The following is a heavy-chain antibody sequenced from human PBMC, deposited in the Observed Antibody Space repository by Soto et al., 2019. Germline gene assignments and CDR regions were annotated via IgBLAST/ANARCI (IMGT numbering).Heavy chain of an antibody. V-gene: IGHV3-48*01. CDR3: ARDGHGYDFVY. CDR1: GFTFSSGN. D-gene: IGHD5-18*01. J-gene: IGHJ4*02. Sequence: EVQLVESGGGLVQPGGSLRLSCAASGFTFSSGNMIWVRQAPGKGLEWVAYITSSSSTIYYADSVKGRLTISIENAKNSLYLQLNSLRAEDTAVYYCARDGHGYDFVYWGQGTLVTVSS. CDR2: ITSSSSTI.